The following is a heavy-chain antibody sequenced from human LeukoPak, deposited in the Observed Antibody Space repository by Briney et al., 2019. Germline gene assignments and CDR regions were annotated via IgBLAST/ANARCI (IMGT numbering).Heavy chain of an antibody. CDR1: WITFHSQN. Sequence: GSLRLFCAASWITFHSQNMNRVRQAPGEGLEWVSTISSSSSYIYYADSVKGRFTISRDSAKNSLYLQMNSLRAEDTAVYYCARDEEYSSGWYPYWGQGTLVTVSS. CDR3: ARDEEYSSGWYPY. J-gene: IGHJ4*02. V-gene: IGHV3-21*01. D-gene: IGHD6-19*01. CDR2: ISSSSSYI.